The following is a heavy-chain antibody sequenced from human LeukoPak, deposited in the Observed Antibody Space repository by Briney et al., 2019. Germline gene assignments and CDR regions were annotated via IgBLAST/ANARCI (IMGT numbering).Heavy chain of an antibody. V-gene: IGHV3-7*01. J-gene: IGHJ3*02. CDR2: IKQDGSEK. Sequence: GGSLRLSCAASGFTFSSYWMSWVRQAPGKGLEWVANIKQDGSEKYYVDSVKGRFTISRDNAKNSLYLQMNSLRAEDTAVYYCAILPSPDAFDIWGQGTMVTVSS. CDR1: GFTFSSYW. CDR3: AILPSPDAFDI.